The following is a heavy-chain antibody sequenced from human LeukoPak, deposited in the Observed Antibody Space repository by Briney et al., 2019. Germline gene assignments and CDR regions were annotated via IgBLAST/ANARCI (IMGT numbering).Heavy chain of an antibody. CDR1: VGSFSGYD. J-gene: IGHJ5*02. V-gene: IGHV4-34*01. D-gene: IGHD2-15*01. CDR3: AANYIVVVVAATWNWFDP. CDR2: INHSGST. Sequence: SESLSLTCAVYVGSFSGYDWSWIRQPPWKGLEWIGEINHSGSTNYNPSLKSRVTISVDTSKNQFSLKLSSVTAADTAVYYCAANYIVVVVAATWNWFDPWGQGTLVTVSS.